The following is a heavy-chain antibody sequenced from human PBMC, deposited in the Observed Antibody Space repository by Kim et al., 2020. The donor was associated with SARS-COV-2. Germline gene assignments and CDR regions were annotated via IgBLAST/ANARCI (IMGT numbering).Heavy chain of an antibody. Sequence: GGSLRLSCAASGFTFSSYSMNWVRQAPGKGLEWVSYISSSSSTIYYADSVKGRFTISRDNAKNSLYLQMNSLRDEDTAVYYCASEGYSGYDIHPIDYWGQGTLVTVSS. CDR3: ASEGYSGYDIHPIDY. V-gene: IGHV3-48*02. J-gene: IGHJ4*02. CDR2: ISSSSSTI. CDR1: GFTFSSYS. D-gene: IGHD5-12*01.